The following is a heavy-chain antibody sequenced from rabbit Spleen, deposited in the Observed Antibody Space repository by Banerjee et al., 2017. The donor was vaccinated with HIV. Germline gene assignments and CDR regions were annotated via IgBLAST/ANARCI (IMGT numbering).Heavy chain of an antibody. CDR3: ARDAGRGDYIDGVFNL. Sequence: QEQLEESGGDLVKPEGSLTLTCTTSGFSFSSTYYMCWVRQAPGKGLEWIGCIYTGSSDTTYYASWAKGRFTFSKTSSTTVTLQMTSLTVADTATYFCARDAGRGDYIDGVFNLWGPGTLVTVS. CDR1: GFSFSSTYY. V-gene: IGHV1S45*01. J-gene: IGHJ4*01. CDR2: IYTGSSDTT. D-gene: IGHD8-1*01.